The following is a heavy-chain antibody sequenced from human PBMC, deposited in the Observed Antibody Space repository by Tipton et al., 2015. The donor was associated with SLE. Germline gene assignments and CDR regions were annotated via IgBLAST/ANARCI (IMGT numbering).Heavy chain of an antibody. CDR3: AKDYNHDNADYN. D-gene: IGHD4-17*01. V-gene: IGHV4-4*02. CDR2: IHHSGST. CDR1: GGSIRSSNW. J-gene: IGHJ4*02. Sequence: TLSRTCAVSGGSIRSSNWWSWVRQPPGKGLEWIGEIHHSGSTNSNPSLKSRVTISVDKSKNQFSLKLSSVTVADTAVYYCAKDYNHDNADYNWGQGTLVIVSS.